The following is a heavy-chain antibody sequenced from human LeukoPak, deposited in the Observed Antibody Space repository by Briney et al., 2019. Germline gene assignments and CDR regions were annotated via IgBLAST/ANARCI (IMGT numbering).Heavy chain of an antibody. D-gene: IGHD3-3*01. V-gene: IGHV3-30*01. J-gene: IGHJ4*02. CDR3: AREWSGYPHFDY. CDR2: ISYDGSNK. Sequence: GRSLRLSCAASGFTFSSYAMHWVRQAPGKGLEWVAVISYDGSNKYYADPVKGRFTISRDNSKNTLYLQMNSLRAEDTAVYYCAREWSGYPHFDYWGQGTLVTVSS. CDR1: GFTFSSYA.